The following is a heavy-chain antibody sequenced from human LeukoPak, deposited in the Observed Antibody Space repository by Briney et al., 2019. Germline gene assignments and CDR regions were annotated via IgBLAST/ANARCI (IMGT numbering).Heavy chain of an antibody. D-gene: IGHD3-10*01. V-gene: IGHV3-23*01. J-gene: IGHJ5*02. CDR2: ISGSGGST. Sequence: SGGSLRLSCAASGFTFSSYAMSWVRQAPGKGLEWVSAISGSGGSTYYADSVKGRFTISRDNSKNTLYLQMNSLRAEDTAVYYCAGELLWFGEFRNWFDPWGQGTLVTVSS. CDR3: AGELLWFGEFRNWFDP. CDR1: GFTFSSYA.